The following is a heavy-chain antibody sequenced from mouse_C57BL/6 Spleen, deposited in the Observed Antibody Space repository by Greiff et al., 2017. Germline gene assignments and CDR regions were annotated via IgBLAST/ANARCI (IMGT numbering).Heavy chain of an antibody. J-gene: IGHJ3*01. CDR1: GFNIKDDY. CDR3: TTDYYGTPFAY. V-gene: IGHV14-4*01. Sequence: EVQLQQSGAELVRPGASVKLSCTASGFNIKDDYMHWVKQRPEQGLEWIGWIDPENGDTAYASKFQGKATITADTSSNTAYLQLSSLTSEDTAVYYCTTDYYGTPFAYWGQGTLVTVSA. D-gene: IGHD1-1*01. CDR2: IDPENGDT.